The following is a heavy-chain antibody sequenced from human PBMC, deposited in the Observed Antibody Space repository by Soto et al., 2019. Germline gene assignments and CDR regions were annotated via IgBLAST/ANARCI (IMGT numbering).Heavy chain of an antibody. Sequence: SETLSLTCAVYGGSFSGYYWSWIRQPPGKGLEWVGEINHSGSTNYNPSLKSRVTISVDTSKNQFSLKLSSVTAADTAVYYCARGENTILYGRLGNPNWFDPWGQGTLVTVSS. V-gene: IGHV4-34*01. D-gene: IGHD3-16*01. CDR3: ARGENTILYGRLGNPNWFDP. CDR2: INHSGST. J-gene: IGHJ5*02. CDR1: GGSFSGYY.